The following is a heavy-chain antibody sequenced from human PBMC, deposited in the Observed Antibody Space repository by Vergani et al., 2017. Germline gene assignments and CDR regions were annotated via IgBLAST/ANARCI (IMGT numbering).Heavy chain of an antibody. Sequence: VQLVESGGGLVQPGGSLRLSCSASGFTFSSYAMHWVRQAPGKGLEYVSAISSNGGSTYYADSVKGRFTISRDNSKNTLYLQMNSLRAEDTAVYYCARKSRVYGGVDYWGQGTLVTVSS. CDR3: ARKSRVYGGVDY. CDR1: GFTFSSYA. D-gene: IGHD4-23*01. J-gene: IGHJ4*02. V-gene: IGHV3-64*04. CDR2: ISSNGGST.